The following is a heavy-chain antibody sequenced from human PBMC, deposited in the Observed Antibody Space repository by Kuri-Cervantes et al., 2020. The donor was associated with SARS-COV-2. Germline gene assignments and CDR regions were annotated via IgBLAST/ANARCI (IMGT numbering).Heavy chain of an antibody. J-gene: IGHJ4*02. D-gene: IGHD6-6*01. V-gene: IGHV3-74*03. Sequence: GESLKISCAASGFTFSNHWMHWVRQVPGKGLVWVSRINNDGSSTKYADSVKGRFTISRDSATSTLYLQMNSLRAEDTAVYYCARDQIEYSSSSAPGIFFGYWGQGTLVTVSS. CDR2: INNDGSST. CDR1: GFTFSNHW. CDR3: ARDQIEYSSSSAPGIFFGY.